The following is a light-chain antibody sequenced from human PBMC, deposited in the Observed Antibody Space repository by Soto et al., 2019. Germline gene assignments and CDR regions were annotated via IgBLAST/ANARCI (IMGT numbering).Light chain of an antibody. CDR1: SGHSSYA. J-gene: IGLJ1*01. Sequence: QLVLTQSPPASASLGASVKLTCTLSSGHSSYAIAWHQQQPEKGPRYLMKLNSDGSHSKGDGIPDRFSGSSSGAERYLTISSLQSEDEADYYCQTWGTGIKVFGTGTKLTVL. CDR3: QTWGTGIKV. CDR2: LNSDGSH. V-gene: IGLV4-69*01.